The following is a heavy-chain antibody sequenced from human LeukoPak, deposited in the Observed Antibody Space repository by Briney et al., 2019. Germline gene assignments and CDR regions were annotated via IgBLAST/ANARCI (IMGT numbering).Heavy chain of an antibody. V-gene: IGHV4-39*01. D-gene: IGHD3-22*01. CDR1: GGSISSSSYY. CDR2: LYHSGST. J-gene: IGHJ4*02. Sequence: SETLSLTCTVSGGSISSSSYYWGWIRQPPGKGLEWIGSLYHSGSTHYNPSLKSRVTISVDTSKNQFSLKLSSVTAADTAVYYCAINYYDSSGTNYWGQGTLVSVSS. CDR3: AINYYDSSGTNY.